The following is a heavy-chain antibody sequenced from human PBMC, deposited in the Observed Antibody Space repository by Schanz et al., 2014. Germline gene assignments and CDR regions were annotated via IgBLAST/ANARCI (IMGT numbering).Heavy chain of an antibody. D-gene: IGHD2-2*01. CDR3: ATETSRTWFYNGVDV. CDR1: GYSLNELS. CDR2: FHHEDGDT. J-gene: IGHJ6*02. Sequence: QVQLVQSGAEVKKPGASVKVSCKVSGYSLNELSMHWVRQAPGRGLEWMGGFHHEDGDTVYAQKFQGRVTMTRHTSISTAYMELSSLRSEDTAVYYCATETSRTWFYNGVDVWGQGTTVTVSS. V-gene: IGHV1-24*01.